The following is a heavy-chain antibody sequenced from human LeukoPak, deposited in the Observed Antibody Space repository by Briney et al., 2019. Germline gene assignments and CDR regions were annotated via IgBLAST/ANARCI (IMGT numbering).Heavy chain of an antibody. CDR2: IYYSGST. J-gene: IGHJ4*02. Sequence: SETLSLTCTVSGGSISSYYWSWIRQPPGKGLEWIGYIYYSGSTNYSPSLKSRVTISVDTSKNQFSLKLSSVTAADTAVYYCARGLIGFGELYLDYWGQGTLVTVSS. CDR1: GGSISSYY. D-gene: IGHD3-10*01. CDR3: ARGLIGFGELYLDY. V-gene: IGHV4-59*01.